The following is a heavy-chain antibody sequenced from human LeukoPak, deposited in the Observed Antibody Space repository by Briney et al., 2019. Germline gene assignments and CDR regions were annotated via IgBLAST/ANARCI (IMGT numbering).Heavy chain of an antibody. D-gene: IGHD1-1*01. CDR1: GYTFSGYY. CDR2: INPNSGGT. J-gene: IGHJ5*02. V-gene: IGHV1-2*02. Sequence: GASVKVSCKASGYTFSGYYMHWVRQAPGQGLEWMGWINPNSGGTNYAQKFQGRVTMTRDTSISTAYRELSRLRSDDTAVYYCARGWYNWNDDWFDPWGQGTLVTVSS. CDR3: ARGWYNWNDDWFDP.